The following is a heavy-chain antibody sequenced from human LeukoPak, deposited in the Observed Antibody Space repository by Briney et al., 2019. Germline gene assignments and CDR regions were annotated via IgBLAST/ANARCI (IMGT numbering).Heavy chain of an antibody. CDR3: ARVLVSSGSYSRGSYYYMDV. CDR2: INPSGGST. D-gene: IGHD1-26*01. CDR1: GYTFTSYY. V-gene: IGHV1-46*01. Sequence: GASVKVSCKASGYTFTSYYMHWVRQAPGQGLEWMGIINPSGGSTSYAQKFQGRVTMTRDTSTSTVYMELGSLRSEDTAVYYCARVLVSSGSYSRGSYYYMDVWGKGTTVTVSS. J-gene: IGHJ6*03.